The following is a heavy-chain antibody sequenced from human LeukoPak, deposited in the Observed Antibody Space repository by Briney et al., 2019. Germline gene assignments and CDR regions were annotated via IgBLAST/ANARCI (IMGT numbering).Heavy chain of an antibody. Sequence: AGGSLRLPCAASGFTFSNYWMHWVRQVPGKGLVWVSRVSSDGSSTSYAGSVKGRFTISRDNAKNTLYLQMNSLRAEDTAVYYCARDYLRYFDYWGQGTLVTVSS. CDR3: ARDYLRYFDY. V-gene: IGHV3-74*01. D-gene: IGHD2/OR15-2a*01. J-gene: IGHJ4*02. CDR2: VSSDGSST. CDR1: GFTFSNYW.